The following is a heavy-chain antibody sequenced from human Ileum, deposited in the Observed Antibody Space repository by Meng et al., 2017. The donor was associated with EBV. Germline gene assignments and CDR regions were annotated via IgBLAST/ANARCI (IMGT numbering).Heavy chain of an antibody. CDR2: VVYSGTT. Sequence: QLHLQESGPGLGKPSGPRSLTCTVSGGSISSSSYYWAWIRQPPGEGLEWIGSVVYSGTTYYTSSLKSRVSISVDTSKNQFSLKLSSVTAADTAVYYCARHHHSPTFDYWGQGSLVTVSS. D-gene: IGHD1-14*01. CDR1: GGSISSSSYY. J-gene: IGHJ4*02. CDR3: ARHHHSPTFDY. V-gene: IGHV4-39*01.